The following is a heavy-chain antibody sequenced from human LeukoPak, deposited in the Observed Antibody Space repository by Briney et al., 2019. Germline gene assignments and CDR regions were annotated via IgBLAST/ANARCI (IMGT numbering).Heavy chain of an antibody. CDR3: ARDLSPVVVVAATTPYYYYGMDV. J-gene: IGHJ6*02. V-gene: IGHV1-2*02. Sequence: EASVKVSCKASGYTFTGYYMHWVRQAPGQGLEWMGWINPNSGGTNYAQKFQGRVTMTRDTSISTAYMELSRLRSDDTAVHYCARDLSPVVVVAATTPYYYYGMDVWGQGTTVTVSS. CDR2: INPNSGGT. D-gene: IGHD2-15*01. CDR1: GYTFTGYY.